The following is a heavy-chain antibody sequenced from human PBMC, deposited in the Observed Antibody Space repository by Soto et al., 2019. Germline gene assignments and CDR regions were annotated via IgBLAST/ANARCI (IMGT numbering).Heavy chain of an antibody. Sequence: QVQLQESGPGLVKPSQTLSLTCTVSGCSISSGGYYWSWIRQHPGKGLEWIGYIYYSGSTYYNPSLKSRVTIGVDTSKNQLSLKLSSVTAEDTDVYYCARDDYATGMDVWVHGTTVTVSS. D-gene: IGHD4-17*01. CDR3: ARDDYATGMDV. CDR1: GCSISSGGYY. V-gene: IGHV4-31*03. CDR2: IYYSGST. J-gene: IGHJ6*02.